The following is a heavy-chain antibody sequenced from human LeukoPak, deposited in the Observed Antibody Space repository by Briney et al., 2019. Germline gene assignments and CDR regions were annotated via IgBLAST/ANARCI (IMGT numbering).Heavy chain of an antibody. CDR1: GYTFTSYD. D-gene: IGHD5-24*01. CDR3: AREDCRREMATICWFDP. Sequence: ASVKVSCKASGYTFTSYDINWVRQATGQALEWMGWMNPNSGNTGYAQKFQGRVTMTRDTSISTAYMELSRLRSDDTAVYYCAREDCRREMATICWFDPWGQGTLVTVSS. V-gene: IGHV1-8*02. CDR2: MNPNSGNT. J-gene: IGHJ5*02.